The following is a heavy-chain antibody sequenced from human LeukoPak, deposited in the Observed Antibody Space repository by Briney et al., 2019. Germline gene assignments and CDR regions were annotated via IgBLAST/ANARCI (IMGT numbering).Heavy chain of an antibody. J-gene: IGHJ4*02. D-gene: IGHD3-22*01. CDR3: ARRNYYDSSGLEIDFDY. CDR1: GDSVSSNSAA. V-gene: IGHV6-1*01. Sequence: SQTLSLTCAISGDSVSSNSAAWTWIRQSPSRGLEWLGRTYYNSKWYNDYAVSVKSRITISPDTSKNQFSLQLNSVTPEDTAVYYCARRNYYDSSGLEIDFDYWGQGTLVTVSS. CDR2: TYYNSKWYN.